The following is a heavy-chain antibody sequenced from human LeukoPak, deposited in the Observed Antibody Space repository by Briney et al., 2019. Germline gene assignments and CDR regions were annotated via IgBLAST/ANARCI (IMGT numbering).Heavy chain of an antibody. CDR3: ARGQKYISGFTVTESGSGYYDN. Sequence: SETLSLTCSVSGGSISSYYWNWIRQPPGKGLEWIGYIFYSGRTSYNPSLKSRLTISVDTSKNHFSLTLSSVTAADTAVYYCARGQKYISGFTVTESGSGYYDNWGQGALVTVSS. J-gene: IGHJ4*02. CDR2: IFYSGRT. CDR1: GGSISSYY. V-gene: IGHV4-59*01. D-gene: IGHD5-18*01.